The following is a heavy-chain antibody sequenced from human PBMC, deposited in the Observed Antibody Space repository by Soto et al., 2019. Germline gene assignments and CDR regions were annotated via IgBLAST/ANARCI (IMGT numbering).Heavy chain of an antibody. V-gene: IGHV4-61*01. CDR2: IYYSGST. J-gene: IGHJ4*02. D-gene: IGHD3-9*01. Sequence: SETLSLTCTVSGGSVSSGSYYWSWIRQPPGKGLEWIGYIYYSGSTNYNPSLKSRVTISVDTSKNQFSLKLSSVTAADTAVYYCARALQHGRYFDWLPFDYWGQGTLVTVSS. CDR3: ARALQHGRYFDWLPFDY. CDR1: GGSVSSGSYY.